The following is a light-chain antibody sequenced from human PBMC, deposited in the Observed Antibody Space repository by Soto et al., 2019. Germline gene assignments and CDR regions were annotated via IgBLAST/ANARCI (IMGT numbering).Light chain of an antibody. CDR2: DAS. V-gene: IGKV1-5*01. CDR1: ESIRTW. CDR3: QQYNNYPRT. J-gene: IGKJ1*01. Sequence: DIQMTQSPSSLSATVGDRVTITCRASESIRTWLAWYQHKPGKDPKFLIYDASSLESGVPSRFSGSGSGTEFTLTISNLQPDDFATYFCQQYNNYPRTFGQGTKVDIK.